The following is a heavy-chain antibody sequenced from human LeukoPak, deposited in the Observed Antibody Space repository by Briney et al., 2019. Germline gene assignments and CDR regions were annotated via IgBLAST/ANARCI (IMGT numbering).Heavy chain of an antibody. D-gene: IGHD4-17*01. CDR1: GYSFTSYW. CDR3: ARQFSFSYGDYDPQRATPPDY. CDR2: IYPGDSDT. Sequence: GESLKISCKGSGYSFTSYWIGWVRQMPGKGLEWMGIIYPGDSDTRYSPSFQGQVTISADTSISTAYLQWSSLKASDTAMYYCARQFSFSYGDYDPQRATPPDYWGQGTLVTVSS. V-gene: IGHV5-51*01. J-gene: IGHJ4*02.